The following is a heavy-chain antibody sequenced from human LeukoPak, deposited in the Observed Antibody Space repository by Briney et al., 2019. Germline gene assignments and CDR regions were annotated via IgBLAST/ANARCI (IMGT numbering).Heavy chain of an antibody. D-gene: IGHD2-2*01. V-gene: IGHV1-18*01. Sequence: ASVKVSSKASGYTFTSYGISWVRQAPGQGLEWMGWISAYNGNTNYAQKLQGRVTMTTDTSTSTAYMELRSLRSDDTAVYYCARGFGYCSSTSCYEGWFDPWGQGTLVTVSS. CDR3: ARGFGYCSSTSCYEGWFDP. CDR1: GYTFTSYG. CDR2: ISAYNGNT. J-gene: IGHJ5*02.